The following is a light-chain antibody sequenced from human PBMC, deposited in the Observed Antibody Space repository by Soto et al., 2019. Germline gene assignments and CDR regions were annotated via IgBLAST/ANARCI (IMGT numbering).Light chain of an antibody. CDR3: AAWDGSLNHIL. CDR2: SDN. CDR1: SSNMGTNT. J-gene: IGLJ2*01. Sequence: QSVLTQPPSASGTPGQRVTISCSGSSSNMGTNTVNWYQQLPRAAPKPLIYSDNQRPSGVPDRFSGSKSGTSASLAITGLQSEDEDDYYCAAWDGSLNHILFGGGTKLTVL. V-gene: IGLV1-44*01.